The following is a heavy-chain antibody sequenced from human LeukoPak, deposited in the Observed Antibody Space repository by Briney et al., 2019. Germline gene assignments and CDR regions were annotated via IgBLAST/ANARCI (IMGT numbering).Heavy chain of an antibody. CDR1: GGSISSYY. J-gene: IGHJ5*02. CDR2: IYYSGST. D-gene: IGHD6-6*01. Sequence: PSETLSLTCTVSGGSISSYYWSWIRQLPGKGLERIGYIYYSGSTNYNPSLKSRVTISVDTSKNQFSLKLSSVTAADTAVYYCARVFGSSPYNWFDPWGQGTLVTVSS. CDR3: ARVFGSSPYNWFDP. V-gene: IGHV4-59*01.